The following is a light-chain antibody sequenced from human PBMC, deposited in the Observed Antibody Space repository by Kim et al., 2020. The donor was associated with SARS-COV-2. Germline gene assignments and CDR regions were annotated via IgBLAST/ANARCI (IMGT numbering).Light chain of an antibody. CDR3: QQYDSSPLT. CDR2: KAS. J-gene: IGKJ4*01. CDR1: QTISSW. V-gene: IGKV1-5*03. Sequence: SAYVGDTVTITCRASQTISSWLAWYQQKPGKAPKHLIYKASNLESGDPSRFSGSGSGTEFTLTISSLLPDDFATYYCQQYDSSPLTFGGGTKVDIK.